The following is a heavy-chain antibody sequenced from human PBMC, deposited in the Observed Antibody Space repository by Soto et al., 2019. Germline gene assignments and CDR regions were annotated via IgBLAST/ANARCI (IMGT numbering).Heavy chain of an antibody. D-gene: IGHD6-13*01. CDR1: GYTFTSYA. J-gene: IGHJ3*01. V-gene: IGHV1-3*01. CDR2: INAGNGNT. CDR3: ARFGYSSSWHDAFDF. Sequence: QVQLVQSGAEVKKPGASVKVSCKASGYTFTSYAMHWVRQAPGQRLAWMGWINAGNGNTKYSKTFQGRVTITRDTSASTAYMELSSLRSEDTAVYYCARFGYSSSWHDAFDFWGQGTMVTVSS.